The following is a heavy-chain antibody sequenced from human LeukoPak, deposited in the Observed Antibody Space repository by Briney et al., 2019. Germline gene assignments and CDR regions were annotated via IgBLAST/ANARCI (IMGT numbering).Heavy chain of an antibody. J-gene: IGHJ6*03. Sequence: GGSLRLSCAASGFTFSSYSMNWVRQAPGKGLEWVSSISSSSSYIYYADSMKGRFTISRDKAKNSLYLQMNSLRAEDTAVYHCARGQTICGHYYMDVWGKGTTVTVSS. CDR2: ISSSSSYI. CDR3: ARGQTICGHYYMDV. CDR1: GFTFSSYS. D-gene: IGHD3-3*01. V-gene: IGHV3-21*01.